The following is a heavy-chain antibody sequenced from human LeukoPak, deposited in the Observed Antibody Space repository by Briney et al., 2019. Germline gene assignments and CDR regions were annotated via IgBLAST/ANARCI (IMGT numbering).Heavy chain of an antibody. D-gene: IGHD3-22*01. CDR1: GYTFSTYG. V-gene: IGHV1-18*01. CDR2: ISAYNGNT. J-gene: IGHJ4*01. Sequence: GASVKVSCKTSGYTFSTYGIAWVRQAPGQGLEWMGWISAYNGNTNYAPNLQGRVTMTTDTSTSTAYMELRSLRSDDTAVYYCARGSSGYTRPDYWGHGTLVTVSS. CDR3: ARGSSGYTRPDY.